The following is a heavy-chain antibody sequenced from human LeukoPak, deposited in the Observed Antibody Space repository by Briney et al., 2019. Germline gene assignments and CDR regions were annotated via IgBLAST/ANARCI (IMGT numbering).Heavy chain of an antibody. Sequence: PSETLSLTCAVYGGSFSGYYWSWIRQPPGKGLEWIGEINHSGSTNYNPSLKSRVTISVDTSKNQFPLKLSSVTAADTAVYYCARGGGLTYNWFDPWGQGTLVTVSS. V-gene: IGHV4-34*01. J-gene: IGHJ5*02. CDR2: INHSGST. CDR1: GGSFSGYY. D-gene: IGHD4/OR15-4a*01. CDR3: ARGGGLTYNWFDP.